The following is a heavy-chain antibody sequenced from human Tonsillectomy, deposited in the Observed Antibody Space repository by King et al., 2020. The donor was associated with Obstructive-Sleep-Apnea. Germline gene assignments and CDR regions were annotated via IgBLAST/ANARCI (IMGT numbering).Heavy chain of an antibody. Sequence: LQLQESGSGLVKPSQTLSLTCAVSGGSISSGGYSWSWIRQPPGKGLEWIGYIYHSGSTYYNPSLKSRVTISVDRSKNQFSLKLSSVTAADTAVYYCARGVGGNPDYWGQGTLVTVSS. CDR1: GGSISSGGYS. CDR2: IYHSGST. J-gene: IGHJ4*02. CDR3: ARGVGGNPDY. D-gene: IGHD4-23*01. V-gene: IGHV4-30-2*01.